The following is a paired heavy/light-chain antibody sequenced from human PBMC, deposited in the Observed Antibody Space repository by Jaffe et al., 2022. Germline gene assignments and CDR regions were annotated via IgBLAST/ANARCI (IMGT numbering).Heavy chain of an antibody. CDR1: GGSISSSSYY. Sequence: QLQLQESGPGLVKPSETLSLTCTVSGGSISSSSYYWGWIRQPPGKGLEWIGSIYYSGSTYYNPSLKSRVTISVDTSKNQFSLKLSSVTAADTAVYYCARHLAVPKGVVAATPRYFDYWGQGTLVTVSS. CDR2: IYYSGST. D-gene: IGHD2-15*01. J-gene: IGHJ4*02. CDR3: ARHLAVPKGVVAATPRYFDY. V-gene: IGHV4-39*01.
Light chain of an antibody. CDR1: QSVLYSSNNKNY. J-gene: IGKJ2*01. Sequence: DIVMTQSPDSLAVSLGERATINCKSSQSVLYSSNNKNYLAWYQQRPGQPPKLLIYWASTRESGVPDRFSGSGSGTDFTLTISSLQAEDVAVYYCQQYYSTLMYTFGQGTKLEIK. CDR2: WAS. V-gene: IGKV4-1*01. CDR3: QQYYSTLMYT.